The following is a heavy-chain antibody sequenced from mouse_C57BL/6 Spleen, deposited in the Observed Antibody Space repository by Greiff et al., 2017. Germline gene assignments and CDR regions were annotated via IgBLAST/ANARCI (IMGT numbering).Heavy chain of an antibody. Sequence: EVKVVESEGGLVQLGSSMKLSCTASGFTFSDYYMAWVRQVPEKGLEWVANINYDGSSTYYLDSLKSRFIISRDNAKNILYLQMSSLKSEDTATYYCARAYYTHWYFDVWGTGTTVTVSS. CDR2: INYDGSST. CDR1: GFTFSDYY. CDR3: ARAYYTHWYFDV. D-gene: IGHD2-12*01. V-gene: IGHV5-16*01. J-gene: IGHJ1*03.